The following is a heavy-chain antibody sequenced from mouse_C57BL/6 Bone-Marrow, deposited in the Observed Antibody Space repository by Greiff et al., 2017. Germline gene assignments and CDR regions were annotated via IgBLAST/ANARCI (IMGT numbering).Heavy chain of an antibody. Sequence: VQLQQSGAELVKPGASVKLSCKASGYTFTSYWMHWVKQRPGQGLEWIGMIHPNSGSTNYNEKFKSKATLTVDKSSSTAYMQLSSLTSEDSAVYYCARSHYYGSSYPWYFDVWGTGTTVTVSS. D-gene: IGHD1-1*01. CDR3: ARSHYYGSSYPWYFDV. CDR1: GYTFTSYW. CDR2: IHPNSGST. J-gene: IGHJ1*03. V-gene: IGHV1-64*01.